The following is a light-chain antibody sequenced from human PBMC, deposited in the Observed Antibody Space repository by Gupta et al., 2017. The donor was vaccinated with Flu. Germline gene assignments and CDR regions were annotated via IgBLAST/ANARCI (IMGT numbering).Light chain of an antibody. Sequence: SYVPTQPPSVSVAPGQTARITCGGNNIGSKSVHWYQQKPGQAPVLVVYDDSERPSGIPERFSGSNSGNTATLTISRVEAGDEADYYCQVLDSSSDHVVFGGGTKLTVL. J-gene: IGLJ2*01. CDR1: NIGSKS. V-gene: IGLV3-21*02. CDR3: QVLDSSSDHVV. CDR2: DDS.